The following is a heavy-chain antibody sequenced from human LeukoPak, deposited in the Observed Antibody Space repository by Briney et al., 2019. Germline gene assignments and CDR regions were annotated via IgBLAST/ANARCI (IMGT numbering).Heavy chain of an antibody. Sequence: ASVKVSCKASGGTFSSYAISWVRQAPGQGLEWMGGIIPIFGTANYAQKFQGRVTITTDESTSTAYMELSSLRSEDTAVYYCARAQSYYDFWSGSEFQHWGQGTLVTVSS. CDR1: GGTFSSYA. D-gene: IGHD3-3*01. J-gene: IGHJ1*01. V-gene: IGHV1-69*05. CDR2: IIPIFGTA. CDR3: ARAQSYYDFWSGSEFQH.